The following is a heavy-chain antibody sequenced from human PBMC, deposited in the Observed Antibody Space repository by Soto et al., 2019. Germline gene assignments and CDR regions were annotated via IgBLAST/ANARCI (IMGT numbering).Heavy chain of an antibody. CDR2: IIPIFGTP. CDR1: GGSFSSYA. J-gene: IGHJ3*02. CDR3: ANSAYYDYVWGSYWDAFDI. D-gene: IGHD3-16*01. V-gene: IGHV1-69*01. Sequence: QVQLVQSGAEVKKPGASVKVSCKASGGSFSSYAISWVRQAPGQGLEWMGGIIPIFGTPNYAQKFQGRVTITADESTSTAYMELSSLRSEDTAVYYCANSAYYDYVWGSYWDAFDIWGQWTMVTVST.